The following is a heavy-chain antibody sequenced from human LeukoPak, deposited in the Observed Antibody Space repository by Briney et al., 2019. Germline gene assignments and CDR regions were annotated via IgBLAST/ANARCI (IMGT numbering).Heavy chain of an antibody. D-gene: IGHD3-22*01. J-gene: IGHJ6*03. CDR1: GGPISSGSYY. CDR2: IYTSGST. Sequence: SETLSLTCTVSGGPISSGSYYWSWIRQPAGKGLEWIGRIYTSGSTNYNPSLKSRVIISVDTSKNQFSLMLISVTAADTAVYYCARDFDYYDSTNYYYYMDVWGKGTTVTISS. V-gene: IGHV4-61*02. CDR3: ARDFDYYDSTNYYYYMDV.